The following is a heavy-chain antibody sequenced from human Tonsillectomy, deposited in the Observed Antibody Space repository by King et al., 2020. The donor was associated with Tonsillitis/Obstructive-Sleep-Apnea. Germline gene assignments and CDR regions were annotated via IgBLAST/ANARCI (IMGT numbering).Heavy chain of an antibody. CDR1: EFSVTYNY. Sequence: VQLVESGGGLVPPGGSLRLSCAASEFSVTYNYMSWVRQAPGKGLEWVSAIYAGDRTDYADSVKGRFNISRDNSKNTLFLQMNNLGVEDTAIYYCAGDPTSVTAWGYWGQGTLVTVSS. CDR3: AGDPTSVTAWGY. D-gene: IGHD4-17*01. V-gene: IGHV3-53*01. J-gene: IGHJ4*02. CDR2: IYAGDRT.